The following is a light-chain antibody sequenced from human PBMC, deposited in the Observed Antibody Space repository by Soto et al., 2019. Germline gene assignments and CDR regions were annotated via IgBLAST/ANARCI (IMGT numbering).Light chain of an antibody. Sequence: QSALTQPPSASGSHGQSVTISCTGNTSDVGGYNYVSWYQQHPGKAPKLMIYEVSKRPSGVPDRFSGSKSGNTASLTVSGLQAEDEADYCGSSYAGSNNLVFGGGTKLTVL. J-gene: IGLJ3*02. CDR1: TSDVGGYNY. CDR3: SSYAGSNNLV. V-gene: IGLV2-8*01. CDR2: EVS.